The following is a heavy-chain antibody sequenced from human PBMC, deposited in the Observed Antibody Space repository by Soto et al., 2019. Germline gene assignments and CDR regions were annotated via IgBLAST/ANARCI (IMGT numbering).Heavy chain of an antibody. D-gene: IGHD1-20*01. J-gene: IGHJ5*02. CDR2: IYSGGST. CDR1: GFTVSSNC. Sequence: PGGSLRLSCAASGFTVSSNCMSWVRQAPGKGLEWVSDIYSGGSTYYADSVKGRFTISRDNSKNTLYLQMNSLRAEDTAVYYCARDRITGTAFDPWGQGTLVTVSS. CDR3: ARDRITGTAFDP. V-gene: IGHV3-66*01.